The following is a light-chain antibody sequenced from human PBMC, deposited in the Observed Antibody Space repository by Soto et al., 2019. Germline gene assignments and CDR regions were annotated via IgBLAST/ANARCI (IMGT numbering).Light chain of an antibody. CDR3: EAWNDSLRAVV. Sequence: QSVLTQSPSASGTPGQRVTISCSGSRSNSGTYTVNWYQQLPGTAPTLLIFRNHQRPSGVPDRFSGSKSGTSASLAISGPQSEEEADYYCEAWNDSLRAVVFGGGTKLTVL. CDR2: RNH. V-gene: IGLV1-44*01. J-gene: IGLJ2*01. CDR1: RSNSGTYT.